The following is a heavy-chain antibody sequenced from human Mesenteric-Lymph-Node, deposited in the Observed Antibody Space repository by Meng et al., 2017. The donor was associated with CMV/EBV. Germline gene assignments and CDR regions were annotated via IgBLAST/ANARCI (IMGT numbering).Heavy chain of an antibody. Sequence: GGSLRLSCAASGFTFSSYGMNWVRQAPGKGLEWVSSISSSSSYIYYADSVKGRFTISRDNAKNSLFLQMSTLRVEDTAVYYCARAYCGNVACAPAYWGQGTLVTVSS. J-gene: IGHJ4*02. CDR2: ISSSSSYI. D-gene: IGHD2-21*01. CDR3: ARAYCGNVACAPAY. V-gene: IGHV3-21*01. CDR1: GFTFSSYG.